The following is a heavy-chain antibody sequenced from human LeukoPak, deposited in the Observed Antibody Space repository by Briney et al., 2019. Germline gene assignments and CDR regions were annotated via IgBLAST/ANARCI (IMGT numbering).Heavy chain of an antibody. CDR1: GFTFSSYA. Sequence: GGSLRLSYAASGFTFSSYAMSWVRQAPGKGLEWVSAISGSGGSTYYADSVKGRFTISRDNSKNTLYLQMNSLRAEDTAVYYCANIADLSFNVDTAMVSDYWGQGTLVTVSS. V-gene: IGHV3-23*01. D-gene: IGHD5-18*01. CDR2: ISGSGGST. CDR3: ANIADLSFNVDTAMVSDY. J-gene: IGHJ4*02.